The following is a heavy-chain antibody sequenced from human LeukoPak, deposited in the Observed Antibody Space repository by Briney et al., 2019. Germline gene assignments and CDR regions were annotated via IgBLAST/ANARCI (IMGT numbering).Heavy chain of an antibody. D-gene: IGHD6-19*01. CDR3: ARGGSGWSAPDY. CDR2: IYSAGNT. J-gene: IGHJ4*02. Sequence: GGSLRLSCVASGFTVSSNYMSWVRQAPGKGLEWVSVIYSAGNTYYADSVKGRFTISRHNSKNTLHLQVNSLRAEDTAVYYCARGGSGWSAPDYWGQGTLVTVSS. V-gene: IGHV3-66*02. CDR1: GFTVSSNY.